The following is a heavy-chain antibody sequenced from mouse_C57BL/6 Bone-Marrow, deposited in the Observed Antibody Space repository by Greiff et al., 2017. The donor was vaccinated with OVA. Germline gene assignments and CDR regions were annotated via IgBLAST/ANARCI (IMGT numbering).Heavy chain of an antibody. CDR1: GYTFTSYW. V-gene: IGHV1-62-3*01. CDR3: ARSRGLWLRRRGYYYAMDY. CDR2: IDPNSGGT. Sequence: QVQLQQPGAELVKPGASVKLSSKASGYTFTSYWMHWVKQRPGRGLEWIGRIDPNSGGTKYNEKFKSKATLTADKSSSTAYMELRSLTSEDSAVYFCARSRGLWLRRRGYYYAMDYWGQGTSVTVSS. D-gene: IGHD2-2*01. J-gene: IGHJ4*01.